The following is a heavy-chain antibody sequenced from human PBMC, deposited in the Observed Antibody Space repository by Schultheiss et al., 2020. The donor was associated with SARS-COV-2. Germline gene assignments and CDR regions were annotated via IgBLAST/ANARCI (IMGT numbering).Heavy chain of an antibody. D-gene: IGHD5-24*01. J-gene: IGHJ5*02. CDR1: GYTFTSYD. V-gene: IGHV1-69*13. CDR2: IIPIFGTA. CDR3: ARDREDGYNYWWFDP. Sequence: SVKVSCKASGYTFTSYDINWVRQAPGQGLEWMGGIIPIFGTANYAQKFQGRVTITADESTSTAYMELSSLRSEDTAVYYCARDREDGYNYWWFDPWGQGTLVTVSS.